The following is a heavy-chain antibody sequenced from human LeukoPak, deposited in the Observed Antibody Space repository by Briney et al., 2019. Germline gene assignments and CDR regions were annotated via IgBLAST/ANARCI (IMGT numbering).Heavy chain of an antibody. D-gene: IGHD1-14*01. J-gene: IGHJ4*02. Sequence: GGSLRLSCAASGFTFSNAWMSWVRRAPGKGLEWVGRIKRRSDGGTIDYSAPVKDRFTISRDDSINMLYLQMNSLRTDDTAVYYCTPGLGDYWGQGTLVTVSS. CDR3: TPGLGDY. CDR2: IKRRSDGGTI. V-gene: IGHV3-15*01. CDR1: GFTFSNAW.